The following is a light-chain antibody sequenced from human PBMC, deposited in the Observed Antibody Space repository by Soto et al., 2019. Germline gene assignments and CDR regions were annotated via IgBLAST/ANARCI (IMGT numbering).Light chain of an antibody. J-gene: IGLJ2*01. CDR2: KDS. CDR1: ALPKQY. V-gene: IGLV3-25*03. CDR3: QSADSSGSLVV. Sequence: SYELTQPPSVSVSPGQTARITCSGDALPKQYAYWYQQKPGQAPVLLIYKDSERPSGIPERFSGSSSGTTVTLTISGVQAEDEVDYYCQSADSSGSLVVFGGGTKLTVL.